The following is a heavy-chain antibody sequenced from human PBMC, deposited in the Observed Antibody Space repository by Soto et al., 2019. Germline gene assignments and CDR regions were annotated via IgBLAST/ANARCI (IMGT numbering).Heavy chain of an antibody. J-gene: IGHJ3*02. CDR2: IIPIFGTA. V-gene: IGHV1-69*13. Sequence: GASVKVSCKASGGTFSSYAISWVRQAPGQGLEWMGGIIPIFGTANYAQKFQGRVTITADESTSTAYMELSSLRSEDTAVYYCARGLRFMGGDAFDIWGQGTMVTVSS. CDR1: GGTFSSYA. D-gene: IGHD3-3*01. CDR3: ARGLRFMGGDAFDI.